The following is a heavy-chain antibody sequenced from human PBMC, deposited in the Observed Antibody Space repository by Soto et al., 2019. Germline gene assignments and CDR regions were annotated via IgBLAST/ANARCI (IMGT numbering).Heavy chain of an antibody. CDR1: GFTFTGYY. V-gene: IGHV1-2*02. J-gene: IGHJ4*02. CDR3: VSTWNY. CDR2: INPNSGGT. Sequence: ASVKVSCKASGFTFTGYYMHWVRQAPGEGLEWMGWINPNSGGTNYAQKFQGRVIMTRDTSISTAYMELTRLTSDDTAVYYCVSTWNYWGQGTMVTVSS. D-gene: IGHD1-1*01.